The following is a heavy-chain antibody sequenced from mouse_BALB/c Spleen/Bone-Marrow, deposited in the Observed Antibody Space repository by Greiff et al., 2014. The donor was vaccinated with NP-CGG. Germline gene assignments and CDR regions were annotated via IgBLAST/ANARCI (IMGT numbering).Heavy chain of an antibody. D-gene: IGHD1-1*01. V-gene: IGHV1-4*01. CDR1: GYTFTSYT. CDR2: INPSSGYT. CDR3: ARSGRILRDSYFDY. J-gene: IGHJ2*01. Sequence: QVQLQQSGAELTRPGASVKMSCKASGYTFTSYTMHWVKQRPGQGLEWIGYINPSSGYTNYNQKFKDKATLTADKSSSTAYMQLSSLTSEDSADYYGARSGRILRDSYFDYWGQGTPLTVSS.